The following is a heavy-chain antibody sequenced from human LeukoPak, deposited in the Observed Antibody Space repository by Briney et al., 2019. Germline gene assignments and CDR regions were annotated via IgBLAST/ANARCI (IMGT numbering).Heavy chain of an antibody. CDR3: ARILNY. J-gene: IGHJ4*02. CDR2: ISSNSGIT. V-gene: IGHV3-48*02. CDR1: GFTFNTYD. D-gene: IGHD2/OR15-2a*01. Sequence: GGSLRLSCAASGFTFNTYDMNCVRQASGRGLEWVSYISSNSGITIYADSVRGRFTISRDNAKKSLYLQMNSLRDEDTAVYYFARILNYWGQGTLVTVSS.